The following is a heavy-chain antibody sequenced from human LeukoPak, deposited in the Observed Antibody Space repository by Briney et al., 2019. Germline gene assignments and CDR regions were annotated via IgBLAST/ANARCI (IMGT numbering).Heavy chain of an antibody. Sequence: ASVKVSCKASGYTFTSYYMHWVRQAPGQGLEWMGIINPSGGSTSYAQKFQGRVTMTRDTSTSTVYMELSSLRSEDTAVYYCASEQLLAVAGTRDAFDVWGQGTMVTVSS. D-gene: IGHD6-19*01. V-gene: IGHV1-46*01. CDR2: INPSGGST. CDR1: GYTFTSYY. J-gene: IGHJ3*01. CDR3: ASEQLLAVAGTRDAFDV.